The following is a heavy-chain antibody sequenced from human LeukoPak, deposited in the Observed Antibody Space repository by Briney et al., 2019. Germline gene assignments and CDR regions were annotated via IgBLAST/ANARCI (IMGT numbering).Heavy chain of an antibody. J-gene: IGHJ4*02. CDR1: GYTFTSYG. D-gene: IGHD3-22*01. Sequence: GASVKVSCTASGYTFTSYGISWVRQAPGQGLEWMGWISAYNGNTNYAQKLQGRVTMTTDTSTSTVYMELSSLRSEDTAVYYCARDYQDDTQYYFDYWGQGTLVTVSS. CDR2: ISAYNGNT. V-gene: IGHV1-18*01. CDR3: ARDYQDDTQYYFDY.